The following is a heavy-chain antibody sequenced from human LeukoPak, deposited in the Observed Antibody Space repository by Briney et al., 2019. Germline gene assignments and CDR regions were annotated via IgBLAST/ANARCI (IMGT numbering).Heavy chain of an antibody. D-gene: IGHD3-10*01. CDR2: INPNSGGT. CDR1: GYTFTGYY. J-gene: IGHJ6*03. Sequence: ASVKVSCKASGYTFTGYYMHWVRQAPGQGLEWMGWINPNSGGTNYAQKFQGRVTMTRDTSISTAYMELSRLRSDDTAVYYCARESTPRFFDYYYYMDVWGKGTTVTVSS. V-gene: IGHV1-2*02. CDR3: ARESTPRFFDYYYYMDV.